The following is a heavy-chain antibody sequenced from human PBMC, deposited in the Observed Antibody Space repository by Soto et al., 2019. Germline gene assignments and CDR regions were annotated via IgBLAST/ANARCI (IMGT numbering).Heavy chain of an antibody. Sequence: GGSLRLSCAASGFTLSNYWMSWVRQAPGKGLEWVADIKDDGSEKYYVDSVKGRFTVSRDNAKNTLYLQMNSLRAEDTAVYYCARDLGAYITPLPKYYFDYWGQGTLVTVSS. V-gene: IGHV3-7*01. CDR3: ARDLGAYITPLPKYYFDY. D-gene: IGHD3-3*01. CDR2: IKDDGSEK. CDR1: GFTLSNYW. J-gene: IGHJ4*02.